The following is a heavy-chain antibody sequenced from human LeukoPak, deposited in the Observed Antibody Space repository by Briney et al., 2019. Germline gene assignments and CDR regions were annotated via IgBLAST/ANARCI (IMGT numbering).Heavy chain of an antibody. D-gene: IGHD2-21*01. CDR2: IQNDGTKK. CDR1: GFPYGGYG. Sequence: PGGSLRLSCEGSGFTPSGFPYGGYGMHWARQAPGKGLDWVAFIQNDGTKKYYVVSVKGRFTISRDNSKNTLYLQMMTLTTEDTAVYFCARELHPWAGDCWGQGVLVTVSS. V-gene: IGHV3-30*02. CDR3: ARELHPWAGDC. J-gene: IGHJ4*02.